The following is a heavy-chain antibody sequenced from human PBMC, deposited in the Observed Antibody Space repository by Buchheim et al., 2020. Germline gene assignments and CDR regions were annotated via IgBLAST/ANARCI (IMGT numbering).Heavy chain of an antibody. D-gene: IGHD4-17*01. CDR3: ASRYGDYYYAMDV. Sequence: EVQLVESGGGLVQPGGSLRLSCAASGFTFSSYWMHWVRQATGEGLVWVSRIKTDGSGTSYADSVKGRFAISRDSAKNTLYLQMSSLRAEDSAVYYCASRYGDYYYAMDVWGQGTT. CDR2: IKTDGSGT. V-gene: IGHV3-74*01. J-gene: IGHJ6*02. CDR1: GFTFSSYW.